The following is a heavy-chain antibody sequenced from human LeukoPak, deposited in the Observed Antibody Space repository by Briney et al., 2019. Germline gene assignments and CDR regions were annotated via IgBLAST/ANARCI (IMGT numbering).Heavy chain of an antibody. CDR3: ARGGYSSSWSQFDP. Sequence: SQTLSLTCTVSGGSISSGGYYCSWIRQPPGEGLEWIGYIYHSGSTYYNPSLKSRVTISVDTSKNQFSLKLSSVTAADTAVYYCARGGYSSSWSQFDPWRQGTLVTVSS. J-gene: IGHJ5*02. CDR2: IYHSGST. V-gene: IGHV4-30-2*01. D-gene: IGHD6-13*01. CDR1: GGSISSGGYY.